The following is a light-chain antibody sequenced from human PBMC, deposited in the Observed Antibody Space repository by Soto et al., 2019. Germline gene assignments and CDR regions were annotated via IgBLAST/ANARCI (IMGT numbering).Light chain of an antibody. J-gene: IGLJ1*01. CDR2: EVS. CDR3: SSYAGSNNYV. V-gene: IGLV2-8*01. CDR1: SSDVGGYNY. Sequence: QSALTQPPSASGSPGQSVTISCTGTSSDVGGYNYVSWYQQQPGKAPKLMIYEVSKRPSWVPDRFSGSKSGNTASLTVSGLQAEDEADYYCSSYAGSNNYVFGPGTKLTVL.